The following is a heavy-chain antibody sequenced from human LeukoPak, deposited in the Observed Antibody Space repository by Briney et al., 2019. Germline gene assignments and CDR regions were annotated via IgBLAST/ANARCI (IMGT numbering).Heavy chain of an antibody. CDR3: ASAEPRGIIWYPY. D-gene: IGHD6-13*01. V-gene: IGHV4-61*02. J-gene: IGHJ4*02. CDR1: GGSISSGSHY. CDR2: IYTSGST. Sequence: SETLSLTCTVSGGSISSGSHYWSWIWQPAGKGLEWIGRIYTSGSTNYNPSLKSRVIISVDTSRNQFSLKLSSVTAADTAVYYCASAEPRGIIWYPYWGQGTLVTVSS.